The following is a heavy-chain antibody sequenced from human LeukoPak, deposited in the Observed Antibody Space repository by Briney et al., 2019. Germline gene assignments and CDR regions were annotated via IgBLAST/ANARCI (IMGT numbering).Heavy chain of an antibody. CDR1: GGSISSYY. Sequence: PSETLSLTCTVSGGSISSYYWSWIRQPPGKGLEWIGSIYYSGSTYYNPSLKSRVTISVDTSKNQFSLKLSSVTAADTAVYYCARRPGSGSYFDYWGQGTLVTVSS. D-gene: IGHD3-10*01. V-gene: IGHV4-59*05. CDR3: ARRPGSGSYFDY. J-gene: IGHJ4*02. CDR2: IYYSGST.